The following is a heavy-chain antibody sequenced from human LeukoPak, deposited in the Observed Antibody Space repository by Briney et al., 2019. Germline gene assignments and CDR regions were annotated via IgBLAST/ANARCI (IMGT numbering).Heavy chain of an antibody. CDR3: AKGHYYGSGSLDY. V-gene: IGHV3-23*01. CDR2: IGGRDGST. Sequence: GGSLRLSCAASGFTFSSYGMSWVRQAPGKGLEWVSAIGGRDGSTYYADSVKGRFTVSRDNSKNTLYVLMNSLRAEDTAVYYCAKGHYYGSGSLDYWGQGTLVTVSS. J-gene: IGHJ4*02. CDR1: GFTFSSYG. D-gene: IGHD3-10*01.